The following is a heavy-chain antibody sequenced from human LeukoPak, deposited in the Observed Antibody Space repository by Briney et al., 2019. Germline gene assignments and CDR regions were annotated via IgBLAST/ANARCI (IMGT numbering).Heavy chain of an antibody. D-gene: IGHD6-13*01. V-gene: IGHV3-23*01. CDR3: AKGGWDSSSWSPSDDY. CDR1: GFTFSSYG. J-gene: IGHJ4*02. Sequence: PGGSLRLSCAASGFTFSSYGMSWVRQAPGKGLEWVSAISGSGGSTYYADSVKGRFIISRDNSKNTLYLQMNSLRAEDTAVYYCAKGGWDSSSWSPSDDYWGQGTLVTVSS. CDR2: ISGSGGST.